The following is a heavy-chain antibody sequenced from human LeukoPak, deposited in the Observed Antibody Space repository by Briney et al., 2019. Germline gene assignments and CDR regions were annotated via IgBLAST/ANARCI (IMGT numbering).Heavy chain of an antibody. CDR1: GDNFSSNRTA. J-gene: IGHJ4*02. Sequence: SQTLSLTCAVSGDNFSSNRTAWNWLRQSPSRGLESLVRTYYRSKWYNDYAVSVKSRIAINPDTSKNQFSLQLSSVTPEDTAVYYCARDRSGSYSSGFDYWGQGTLVTVSS. V-gene: IGHV6-1*01. CDR3: ARDRSGSYSSGFDY. CDR2: TYYRSKWYN. D-gene: IGHD1-26*01.